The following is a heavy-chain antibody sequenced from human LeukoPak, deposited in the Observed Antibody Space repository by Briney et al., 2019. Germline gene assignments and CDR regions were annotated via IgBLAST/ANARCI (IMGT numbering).Heavy chain of an antibody. V-gene: IGHV3-64*01. CDR2: ISSNGGST. D-gene: IGHD5-24*01. J-gene: IGHJ4*02. CDR3: ARDVGDGYNYGIDY. CDR1: GFTFSSYA. Sequence: GGSLRLSCAASGFTFSSYAMHWVRQAPGKGLEYVSAISSNGGSTYYANSVKGRFTISRDNSKNTLYLQMGSLRAEDMAVYYCARDVGDGYNYGIDYWGQGTLVTVSS.